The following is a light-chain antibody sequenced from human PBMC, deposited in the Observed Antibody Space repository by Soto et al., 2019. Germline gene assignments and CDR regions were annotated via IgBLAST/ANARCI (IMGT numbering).Light chain of an antibody. J-gene: IGKJ4*01. V-gene: IGKV3-15*01. CDR2: GAT. Sequence: ETVMTQSPATLSVSPGERATLSCRAGQSISNNLAWYQQNPGQAPRLLIYGATTRATGIPSRFSGSGSGTKYTITSSRLQPEDFAVYWCQQYNNWTPTFGGGTKVEIK. CDR1: QSISNN. CDR3: QQYNNWTPT.